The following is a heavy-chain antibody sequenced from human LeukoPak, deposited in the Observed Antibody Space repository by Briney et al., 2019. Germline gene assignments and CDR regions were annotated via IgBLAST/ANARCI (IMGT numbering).Heavy chain of an antibody. CDR2: IIPILGIA. V-gene: IGHV1-69*04. D-gene: IGHD6-13*01. J-gene: IGHJ4*02. CDR1: GGTFSSYA. CDR3: ASGKEAAAIDY. Sequence: SVKVSCKASGGTFSSYAISWVRQAPGQGLEWMGRIIPILGIANYAQKFQGRVTITADKSTSTAYTELSSLRSEDTAVYYCASGKEAAAIDYWGQGTLVTVSS.